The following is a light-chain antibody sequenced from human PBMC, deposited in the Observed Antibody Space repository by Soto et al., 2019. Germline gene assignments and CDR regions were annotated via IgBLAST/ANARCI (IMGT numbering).Light chain of an antibody. J-gene: IGKJ4*01. V-gene: IGKV3-20*01. CDR3: QQYGSSPLT. CDR1: QSVSSSY. CDR2: GAS. Sequence: EIVLTQSPGTLSLSPGERATLSCRASQSVSSSYLAWYQQKPGQAPRLLIYGASSRATGIPDRFSGSGSGTDFTLTISRLEPEDFAVYWCQQYGSSPLTFGGGTKVDIK.